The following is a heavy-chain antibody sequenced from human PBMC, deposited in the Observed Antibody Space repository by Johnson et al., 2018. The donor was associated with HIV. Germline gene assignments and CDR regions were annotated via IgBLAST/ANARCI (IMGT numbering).Heavy chain of an antibody. D-gene: IGHD3-22*01. J-gene: IGHJ3*02. CDR1: GFTFSSYA. CDR3: ARGLQSLIVVITRGAFNI. Sequence: VQLVESGGVVVQPGGSLRLSCAASGFTFSSYAMSWVRQAPGKGLEWVSAISGRGGSTYYADSVKGRFTISRNNSKNTLYLQMNSLRVEDTAVYYCARGLQSLIVVITRGAFNIWGQGTMVTVSS. CDR2: ISGRGGST. V-gene: IGHV3-23*04.